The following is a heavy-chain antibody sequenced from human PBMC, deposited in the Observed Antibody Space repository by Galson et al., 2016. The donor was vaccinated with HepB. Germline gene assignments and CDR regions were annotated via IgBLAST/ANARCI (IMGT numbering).Heavy chain of an antibody. D-gene: IGHD6-13*01. Sequence: TLSLTCSVSGGSISSFFYYWGWIRQPPGKGLGWIGSIYYSGTTYYNPSLKRRVTMSVDTSKNQFSLKLNSVTAADPAVYYCATMGSSPGGFDSWGQGTLVTVSS. CDR2: IYYSGTT. CDR3: ATMGSSPGGFDS. J-gene: IGHJ4*02. CDR1: GGSISSFFYY. V-gene: IGHV4-39*01.